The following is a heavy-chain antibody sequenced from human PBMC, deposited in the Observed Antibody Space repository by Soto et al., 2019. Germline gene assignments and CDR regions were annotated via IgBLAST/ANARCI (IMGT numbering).Heavy chain of an antibody. Sequence: GASVKVSCKASGGTFSSYAISWVRQAPGQGLEWMGGIIPIFGTANYAQKFQGRVTITADESTSTAYMELSSLRSEDTAVYYCARDPRVNYDFWSGPFPNYYYGMDVWGRGTTVTVSS. J-gene: IGHJ6*02. CDR2: IIPIFGTA. CDR1: GGTFSSYA. D-gene: IGHD3-3*01. V-gene: IGHV1-69*13. CDR3: ARDPRVNYDFWSGPFPNYYYGMDV.